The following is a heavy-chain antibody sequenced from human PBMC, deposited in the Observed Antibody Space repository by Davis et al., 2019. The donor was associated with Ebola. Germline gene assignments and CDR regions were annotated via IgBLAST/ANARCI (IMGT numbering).Heavy chain of an antibody. J-gene: IGHJ5*02. CDR2: IYSGGST. CDR1: GFTVSSNY. CDR3: ARGPNLGGRNWFDP. V-gene: IGHV3-66*01. D-gene: IGHD3-16*01. Sequence: GGSLRLSCAASGFTVSSNYMSWVRQAPGKGLEWVSVIYSGGSTYYADSVKGRFTISRDNSKNTLYLQMNSLRAEDTAVYYCARGPNLGGRNWFDPWGQGTLVTVSS.